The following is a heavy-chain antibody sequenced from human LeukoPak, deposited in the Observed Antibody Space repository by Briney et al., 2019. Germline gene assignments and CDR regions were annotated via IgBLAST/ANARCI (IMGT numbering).Heavy chain of an antibody. CDR2: IYSGGTT. CDR1: GFSVSSNF. Sequence: PGGSLRPSCAASGFSVSSNFMSWVRQAPGKGLEWVSVIYSGGTTYYADSVKGRFTISRDNSKNTLSLQMNNLRAEDTAVYYCARDGYGNNYMDVWGKGTTVTVSS. CDR3: ARDGYGNNYMDV. V-gene: IGHV3-53*01. J-gene: IGHJ6*03. D-gene: IGHD1/OR15-1a*01.